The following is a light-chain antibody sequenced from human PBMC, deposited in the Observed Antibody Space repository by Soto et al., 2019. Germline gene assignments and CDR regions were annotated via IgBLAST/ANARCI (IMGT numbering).Light chain of an antibody. CDR3: SSYTSSATRVV. CDR2: DVT. CDR1: GSDVGGYKY. V-gene: IGLV2-14*03. Sequence: QSVLTQPASVSGSPGQSITISCSGTGSDVGGYKYVSWYQRHPGKAPTLIIYDVTNRPSGVSDRFSGSKSGNTASLTISALQAEDEADYYRSSYTSSATRVVFGGGTKVTVL. J-gene: IGLJ2*01.